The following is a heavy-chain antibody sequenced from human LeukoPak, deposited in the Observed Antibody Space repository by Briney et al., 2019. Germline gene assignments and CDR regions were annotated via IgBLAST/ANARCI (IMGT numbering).Heavy chain of an antibody. Sequence: ASVKVSCKASGYTFTSYDINWVRQATGQGLEWMGWMNPNSGNTGYAQKFQGRVTMTRNTSISTAYMELSSLRSEDTAVYYCARRDHSSSWFQDDYWGQGTLVTVSS. J-gene: IGHJ4*02. CDR2: MNPNSGNT. CDR3: ARRDHSSSWFQDDY. V-gene: IGHV1-8*01. CDR1: GYTFTSYD. D-gene: IGHD6-13*01.